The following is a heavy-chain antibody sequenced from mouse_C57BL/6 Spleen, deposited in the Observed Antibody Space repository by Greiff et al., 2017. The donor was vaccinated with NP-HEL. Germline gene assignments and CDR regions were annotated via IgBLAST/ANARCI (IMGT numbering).Heavy chain of an antibody. D-gene: IGHD4-1*01. CDR3: ARPNWDGWYFDV. J-gene: IGHJ1*03. Sequence: QVQLQQPGAELVRPGTSVKLSCKASGYTFTSYWMHWVKQRPGQGLEWIGVIDPSDSYTNYNQKFKGKATLTVDTSSSTAYMQLSSLTSEDSAVYYCARPNWDGWYFDVWGTGTTVTVSS. CDR2: IDPSDSYT. CDR1: GYTFTSYW. V-gene: IGHV1-59*01.